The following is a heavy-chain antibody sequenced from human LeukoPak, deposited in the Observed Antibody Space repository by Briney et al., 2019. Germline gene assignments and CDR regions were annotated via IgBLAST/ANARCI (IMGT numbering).Heavy chain of an antibody. CDR2: INWNGGST. Sequence: GGSLRLSCAASGFPFDDYGMNWVRQVPGKGLEWVSGINWNGGSTGYADSVKGRFTISRDDAKNSLYLQMNSLRAEDTAVYYCAKDRVKSDYWGQGTLVTVAS. V-gene: IGHV3-20*04. D-gene: IGHD2-21*01. J-gene: IGHJ4*02. CDR3: AKDRVKSDY. CDR1: GFPFDDYG.